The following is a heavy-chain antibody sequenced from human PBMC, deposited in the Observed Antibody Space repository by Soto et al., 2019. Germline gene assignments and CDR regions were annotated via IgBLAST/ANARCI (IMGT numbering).Heavy chain of an antibody. CDR3: ARGRGGTVVVLDY. CDR2: IGTAGDT. D-gene: IGHD2-15*01. CDR1: GFTFSSYD. J-gene: IGHJ4*02. V-gene: IGHV3-13*01. Sequence: EVQLVESGGGLVQPGGSLRLSCAASGFTFSSYDMHWVRQATGKGLEWVSAIGTAGDTYYPGSVKGRFTISRENAKNSLYLQMNSLRAEDTAVYYCARGRGGTVVVLDYWGQGTLVTVSS.